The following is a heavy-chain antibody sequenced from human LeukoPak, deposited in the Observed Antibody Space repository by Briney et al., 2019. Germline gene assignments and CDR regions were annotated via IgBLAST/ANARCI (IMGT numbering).Heavy chain of an antibody. CDR2: ISSSGSML. CDR3: TRRPYSSSWYYFDY. V-gene: IGHV3-11*04. Sequence: PGGSLRLSCTASGFTFSDYYMSWVRQAPGKGLEWVSYISSSGSMLHYADSVEGRFTISRDNGKSSLYLQMSSLRVEDTAVYYCTRRPYSSSWYYFDYWGQGTLVTVSS. J-gene: IGHJ4*02. CDR1: GFTFSDYY. D-gene: IGHD6-13*01.